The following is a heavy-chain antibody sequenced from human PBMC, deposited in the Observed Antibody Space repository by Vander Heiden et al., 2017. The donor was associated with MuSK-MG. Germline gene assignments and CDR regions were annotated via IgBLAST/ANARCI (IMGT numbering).Heavy chain of an antibody. CDR2: IWFDGSDK. D-gene: IGHD4-17*01. CDR1: GLNFTPFG. V-gene: IGHV3-33*06. CDR3: GNNFLDHDSNNYGVDY. J-gene: IGHJ4*02. Sequence: QVNLVQSGGVVVQPGSSLSLSCAPSGLNFTPFGMRWARPTASKGMEWLAIIWFDGSDKKYADSVQCRFTISRDNSKNILCLQMSNLRAEDTAVYFCGNNFLDHDSNNYGVDYWGQGTLVTVSS.